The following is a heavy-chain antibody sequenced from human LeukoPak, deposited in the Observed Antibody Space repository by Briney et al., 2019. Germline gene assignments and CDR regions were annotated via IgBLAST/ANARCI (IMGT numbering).Heavy chain of an antibody. J-gene: IGHJ4*02. CDR2: IYYSGST. D-gene: IGHD5-18*01. CDR3: ARDEYTYGSRTHPYFFDY. CDR1: GGSISSSTSY. Sequence: SETLSLTSMVSGGSISSSTSYWGWIRHSPGKGLEWMGSIYYSGSTYYNPSLKSRVTISVDTSKNQFSLKLSSVTAADTALYYCARDEYTYGSRTHPYFFDYWGQGTLVTVSS. V-gene: IGHV4-39*07.